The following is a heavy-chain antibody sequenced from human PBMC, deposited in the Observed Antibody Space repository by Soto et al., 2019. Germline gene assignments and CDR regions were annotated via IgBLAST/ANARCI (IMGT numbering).Heavy chain of an antibody. CDR3: AKSSTLTTLSPLRYYYGMDV. J-gene: IGHJ6*02. V-gene: IGHV3-23*01. CDR1: GFTFSSYA. CDR2: ISGSGGST. D-gene: IGHD1-1*01. Sequence: HPGGSLRLSCAASGFTFSSYAMSWVRQAPGKGLEWVSAISGSGGSTYYADSVKGRFTISRDNSKNTLYLQMNSLRAEDTAVYYCAKSSTLTTLSPLRYYYGMDVWGQGTTVTVSS.